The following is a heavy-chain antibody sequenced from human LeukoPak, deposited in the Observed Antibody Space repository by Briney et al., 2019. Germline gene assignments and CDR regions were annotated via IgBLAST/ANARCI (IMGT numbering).Heavy chain of an antibody. CDR3: AKATFGTGIAAAGLDP. Sequence: GGSLRLSCAASGFTFDDYAMHWVRHAPGKGLEWVSGISWNSGSIGYADSVKGRFTISRDNAKNSLYLQMNSLRAEDTALYYCAKATFGTGIAAAGLDPWGQGTLVTVSS. D-gene: IGHD6-13*01. CDR2: ISWNSGSI. J-gene: IGHJ5*02. CDR1: GFTFDDYA. V-gene: IGHV3-9*01.